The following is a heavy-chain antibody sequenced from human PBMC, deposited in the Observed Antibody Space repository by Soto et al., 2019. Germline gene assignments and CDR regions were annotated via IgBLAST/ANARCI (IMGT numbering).Heavy chain of an antibody. CDR3: VREDMSGTYYFDA. Sequence: SETLSLTCTVNRGSVSSQTHFWTWIRQPPGKGLEWIGYKYYSGISNYNPSLQSQVTISVDTSKNQFSLRLTSVTAADTAVYYCVREDMSGTYYFDAWGQGALVTVSS. V-gene: IGHV4-61*01. J-gene: IGHJ4*02. CDR1: RGSVSSQTHF. D-gene: IGHD1-26*01. CDR2: KYYSGIS.